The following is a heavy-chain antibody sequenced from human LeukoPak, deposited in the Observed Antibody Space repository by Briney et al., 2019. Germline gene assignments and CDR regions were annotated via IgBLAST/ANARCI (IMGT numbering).Heavy chain of an antibody. CDR3: ARAGQYRFDY. CDR1: GFTFSSYW. CDR2: INIDGSTI. Sequence: GGSLRLSCVPSGFTFSSYWMHWVRQAPGKGLVWVSRINIDGSTINYADSVKGRFTISRDNAKNTLYLQMNSLRAEDTAVYYCARAGQYRFDYWGQGTLVTVSP. D-gene: IGHD2-2*01. J-gene: IGHJ4*02. V-gene: IGHV3-74*01.